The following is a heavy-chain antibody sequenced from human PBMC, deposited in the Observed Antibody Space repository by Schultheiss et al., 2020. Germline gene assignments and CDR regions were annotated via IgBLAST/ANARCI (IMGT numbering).Heavy chain of an antibody. V-gene: IGHV3-21*01. Sequence: GGSLRLSCAASGFTFDDYAMHWVRQAPGKGLEWVSAISSSSSYIYYADSVKGRFTISRDNAKNSLYLQMNSLRAEDTAVYYCARSQLGAEVNWFDPWGQGTLVTVSS. J-gene: IGHJ5*02. CDR3: ARSQLGAEVNWFDP. CDR1: GFTFDDYA. D-gene: IGHD3-10*01. CDR2: ISSSSSYI.